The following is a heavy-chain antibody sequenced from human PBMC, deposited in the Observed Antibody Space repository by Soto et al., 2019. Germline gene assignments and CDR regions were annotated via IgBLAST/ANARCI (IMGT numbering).Heavy chain of an antibody. J-gene: IGHJ5*02. CDR2: IYWDDDK. CDR3: AHACNLEWIQLGLRGFGAIWFDP. D-gene: IGHD5-18*01. V-gene: IGHV2-5*02. CDR1: GFSLSTSGVG. Sequence: QITLKESGPPLVKPTQTLTLTCTFSGFSLSTSGVGVGWIRQPPGKALEWLALIYWDDDKRYSPSLKSRLTIPKDTPKNQVVLTLTNMDPVDTATYYCAHACNLEWIQLGLRGFGAIWFDPWGQGTLVTVSS.